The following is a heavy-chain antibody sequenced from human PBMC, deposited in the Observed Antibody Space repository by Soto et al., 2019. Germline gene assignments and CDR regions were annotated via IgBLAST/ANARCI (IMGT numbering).Heavy chain of an antibody. CDR3: ARADGSLPYYFDY. CDR2: IGTAGDT. Sequence: GGSLRLSSAASGFTFSSYDMHWVRQATGKGLERVSAIGTAGDTYYPGSVKGRFTISRENAKNSLYLQMNSLRAEDTAVYYCARADGSLPYYFDYWGQGTLVTVSS. J-gene: IGHJ4*02. CDR1: GFTFSSYD. V-gene: IGHV3-13*01.